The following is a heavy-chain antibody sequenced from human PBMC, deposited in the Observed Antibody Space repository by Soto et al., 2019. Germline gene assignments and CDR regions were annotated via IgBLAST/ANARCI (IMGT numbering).Heavy chain of an antibody. V-gene: IGHV4-59*01. D-gene: IGHD3-10*01. CDR3: ARAQRGYYGSGSYFPRAPWFDP. CDR2: IYYSGST. CDR1: GGSISSYY. J-gene: IGHJ5*02. Sequence: PSETLSLTCTVSGGSISSYYWSWIRQPPGKGLEWIGYIYYSGSTSYNPSLKSRVTISVDTSKNQFSLKLSSVTAADTAVYYRARAQRGYYGSGSYFPRAPWFDPWGQGTLVTVSS.